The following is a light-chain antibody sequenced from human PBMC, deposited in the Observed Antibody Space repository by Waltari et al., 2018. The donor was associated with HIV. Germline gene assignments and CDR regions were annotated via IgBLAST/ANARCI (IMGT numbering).Light chain of an antibody. J-gene: IGLJ1*01. Sequence: QSVLTQPPSVSAAPGQKVTIPCSGSSSHIGNNYVSWYQQLPGTAPKLLIYDNNKRPSGIPDRFSGSKSGTSATLGITGLQTGDEADYYCGTWDNSLSAGGVFGTGTKVTVL. CDR3: GTWDNSLSAGGV. CDR1: SSHIGNNY. CDR2: DNN. V-gene: IGLV1-51*01.